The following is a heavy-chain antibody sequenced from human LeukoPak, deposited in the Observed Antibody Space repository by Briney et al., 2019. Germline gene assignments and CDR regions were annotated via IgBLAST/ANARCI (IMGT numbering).Heavy chain of an antibody. D-gene: IGHD2-2*01. CDR2: IWYDGNNK. V-gene: IGHV3-33*01. CDR1: GFAFSGYG. J-gene: IGHJ4*02. CDR3: ARDCRFGSTTCHDY. Sequence: GGSLRLSCAASGFAFSGYGMHWVRQPPGKGLEWVAVIWYDGNNKYYEDSVKGRFTISRDNSKNTLYLQMNSLRAEDTAVYYCARDCRFGSTTCHDYWGQGTLVTVSS.